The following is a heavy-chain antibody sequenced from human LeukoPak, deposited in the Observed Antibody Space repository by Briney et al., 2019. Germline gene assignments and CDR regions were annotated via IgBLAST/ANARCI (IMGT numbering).Heavy chain of an antibody. CDR1: GFIFNSYG. D-gene: IGHD6-13*01. J-gene: IGHJ4*02. Sequence: GGSLRLSCAASGFIFNSYGMRWVRQAPGKGLEWVAFIRYDGSNKYYADSVKGRFTISRDNSKNTLYLQMNSLRVEDTAVYYCARVRGGAAAETGYFDYWGQGTLVTVSS. CDR3: ARVRGGAAAETGYFDY. CDR2: IRYDGSNK. V-gene: IGHV3-30*02.